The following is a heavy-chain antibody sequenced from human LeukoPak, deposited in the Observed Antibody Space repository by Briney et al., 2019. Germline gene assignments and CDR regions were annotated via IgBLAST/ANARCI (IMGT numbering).Heavy chain of an antibody. CDR3: AKQLLGTYYFDY. Sequence: PGGSLRLSCAASGFTFSSYVMTWVRQAPGKGLEWVSSISSSGDYTYFADSVKGRFTISRDNSKNTLYLQMNRLRADDTAVYYCAKQLLGTYYFDYWGQGTLVTVSS. D-gene: IGHD7-27*01. J-gene: IGHJ4*02. CDR2: ISSSGDYT. CDR1: GFTFSSYV. V-gene: IGHV3-23*01.